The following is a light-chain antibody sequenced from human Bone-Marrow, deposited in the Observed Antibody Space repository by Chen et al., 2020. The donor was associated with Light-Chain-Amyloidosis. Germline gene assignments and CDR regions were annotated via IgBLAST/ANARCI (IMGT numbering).Light chain of an antibody. CDR1: QSVNNY. CDR3: QQRSNWPIT. J-gene: IGKJ5*01. Sequence: EIVLTQSPATLSLSPGERGTLSCRASQSVNNYLAWYQQKPGQAPRLLIYDASNRATGIPARFGGSGSGTGFTLTISRLEPEDFAVYYCQQRSNWPITFGQGTRREIK. V-gene: IGKV3-11*01. CDR2: DAS.